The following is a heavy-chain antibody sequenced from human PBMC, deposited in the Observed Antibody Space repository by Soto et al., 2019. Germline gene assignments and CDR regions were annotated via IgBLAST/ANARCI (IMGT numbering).Heavy chain of an antibody. Sequence: PSETLSLTCTVSGGSISSGGYYWILIRQHPGKGLEWIGYIYYSGSTYYNPSLKSRVTISVDTSKNQFSLKLSSVTAADTAVYYCARGKTGTAPYYFDYWGQGTLVTVSS. J-gene: IGHJ4*02. CDR2: IYYSGST. CDR3: ARGKTGTAPYYFDY. V-gene: IGHV4-31*03. D-gene: IGHD1-1*01. CDR1: GGSISSGGYY.